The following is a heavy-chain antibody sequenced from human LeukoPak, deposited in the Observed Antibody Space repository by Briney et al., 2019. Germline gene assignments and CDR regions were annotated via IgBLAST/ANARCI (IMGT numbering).Heavy chain of an antibody. CDR2: MNPNSGGS. J-gene: IGHJ4*02. Sequence: ASVKVSCKASGYTFTSYSINWVRRATGQGLEWMGWMNPNSGGSGPAQKFQGRVTMTWNTPISTAYMELSSLTSDDTAVYYCAREVRRGTYDYLGQGTLVTVTP. V-gene: IGHV1-8*01. CDR3: AREVRRGTYDY. D-gene: IGHD3-16*01. CDR1: GYTFTSYS.